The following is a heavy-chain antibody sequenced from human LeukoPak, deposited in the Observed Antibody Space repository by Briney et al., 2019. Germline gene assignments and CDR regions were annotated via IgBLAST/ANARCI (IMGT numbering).Heavy chain of an antibody. CDR3: ARDQGIGDASDI. V-gene: IGHV1-69*08. CDR1: GFTFSTYW. Sequence: GGSLRLSCAASGFTFSTYWMTWVRQAPGQGLEWMGRIIAILDTANYAQKFQGRVTITADRSTSTSYMELSSLRSEDTAVYYCARDQGIGDASDIWGQGTMVTVSS. CDR2: IIAILDTA. J-gene: IGHJ3*02.